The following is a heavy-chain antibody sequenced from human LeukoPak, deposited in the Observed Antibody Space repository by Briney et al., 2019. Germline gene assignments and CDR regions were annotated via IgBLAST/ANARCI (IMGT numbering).Heavy chain of an antibody. V-gene: IGHV1-2*02. Sequence: ASVKVSCKPSGHTFTTYYIHWVRQAPGQGLEWMGWINPNSGGTNYAQKFQGRVTMTRDTSISTAYMELSSLRSDDTAVYYCARVAVATDYWGQGTLVTVSS. D-gene: IGHD6-19*01. CDR3: ARVAVATDY. CDR1: GHTFTTYY. J-gene: IGHJ4*02. CDR2: INPNSGGT.